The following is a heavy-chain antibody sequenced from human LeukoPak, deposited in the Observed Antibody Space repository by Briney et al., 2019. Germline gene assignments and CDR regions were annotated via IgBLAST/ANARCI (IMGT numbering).Heavy chain of an antibody. Sequence: GGSLRLSCAASAFSFSNYGMSWVRQAPGKGLEWVSAISGSGYSTYYADSVKGRFTISRDNSKNTLYLQMNSLRADDTAVYYCAKDSHGDYDAFDIWGQGTMVTVSS. J-gene: IGHJ3*02. V-gene: IGHV3-23*01. CDR2: ISGSGYST. D-gene: IGHD4-17*01. CDR3: AKDSHGDYDAFDI. CDR1: AFSFSNYG.